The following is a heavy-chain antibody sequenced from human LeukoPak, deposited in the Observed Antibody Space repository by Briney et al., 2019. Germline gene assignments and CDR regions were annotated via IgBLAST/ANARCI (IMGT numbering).Heavy chain of an antibody. Sequence: PSETLSLTCAVYGGSFSGYYWSWIRQPPGKGLEWIGEINHSGSTNYNPSLKSRVTISVDTSKNQFSLKLSSVTAADTAVYYCARVGGDDSYCTNGVCHTPRYYFDYWGQGTLVTVSS. V-gene: IGHV4-34*01. CDR1: GGSFSGYY. D-gene: IGHD2-8*01. CDR3: ARVGGDDSYCTNGVCHTPRYYFDY. J-gene: IGHJ4*02. CDR2: INHSGST.